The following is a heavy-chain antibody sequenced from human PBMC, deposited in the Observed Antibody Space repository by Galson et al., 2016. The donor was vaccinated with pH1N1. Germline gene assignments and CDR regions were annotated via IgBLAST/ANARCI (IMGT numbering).Heavy chain of an antibody. J-gene: IGHJ4*02. CDR1: GFSLSTDGILLSTMDIL. Sequence: PALVKPTQTLTLTCTFSGFSLSTDGILLSTMDILCSTLLLLTVPSWVRQPPGKALEWLAVIDWDDDKHYTSSLKTRLTISKDTSKNQVVLTMTNMDPVDTGTYYCARKRNSQAGSFDYWGQGIPVTVSS. CDR3: ARKRNSQAGSFDY. V-gene: IGHV2-70*19. CDR2: IDWDDDK.